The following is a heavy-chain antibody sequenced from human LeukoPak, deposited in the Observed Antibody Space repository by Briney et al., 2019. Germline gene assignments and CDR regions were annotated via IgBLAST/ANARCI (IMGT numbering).Heavy chain of an antibody. CDR3: ARERSAVAAFFDP. V-gene: IGHV4-31*03. CDR1: GVSISSGGYY. J-gene: IGHJ5*02. D-gene: IGHD6-19*01. CDR2: IYYSGST. Sequence: SETLSLTCTVSGVSISSGGYYWSWIRQHPGKGLEWIGYIYYSGSTYYNPSLKSRVTISVDTSKNQFSLKLSSVTAADTAVYYCARERSAVAAFFDPWGQGTLVTVSS.